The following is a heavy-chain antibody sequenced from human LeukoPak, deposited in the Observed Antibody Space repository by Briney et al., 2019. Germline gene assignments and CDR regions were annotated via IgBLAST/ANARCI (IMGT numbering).Heavy chain of an antibody. CDR1: GFTFDDYG. CDR3: ARPKFKYSSSWYGDY. CDR2: INWNGGST. D-gene: IGHD6-13*01. Sequence: GGSLRLSCAASGFTFDDYGMSWVRQAPGKGLEWVSGINWNGGSTGYADSVKGRFTISRSNAKNSLYLQMNSLRAEDTALYYCARPKFKYSSSWYGDYWGQGTLVTVSS. J-gene: IGHJ4*02. V-gene: IGHV3-20*04.